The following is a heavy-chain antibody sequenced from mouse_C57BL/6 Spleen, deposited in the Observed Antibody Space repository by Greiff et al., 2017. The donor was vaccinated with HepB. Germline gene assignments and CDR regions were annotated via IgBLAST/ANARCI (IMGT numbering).Heavy chain of an antibody. V-gene: IGHV2-2*01. CDR1: GFSLTSYG. J-gene: IGHJ4*01. Sequence: QVQLKESGPGLVQPSQSLSITCTVSGFSLTSYGVHWVRQSPGKGLEWLGVIWSGGSTDYNAAFISRLSISKDNSKSQVFFKMNSLQADDTAIYYCARILTPYAMDYWGQGTSVTVSS. CDR2: IWSGGST. CDR3: ARILTPYAMDY. D-gene: IGHD4-1*01.